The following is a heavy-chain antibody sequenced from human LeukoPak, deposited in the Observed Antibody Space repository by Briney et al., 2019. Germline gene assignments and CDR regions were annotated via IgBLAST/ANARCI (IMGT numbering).Heavy chain of an antibody. CDR1: GDSMRSNY. CDR3: ARVADSWSGYPFDY. V-gene: IGHV4-59*01. J-gene: IGHJ4*02. CDR2: IYYSGST. Sequence: SETLSLTCSVSGDSMRSNYWSWIRQPPGKGLEWIGYIYYSGSTNYNPSLKSRVTISLDTSRNQFLLKLSSVTAADTAVYYCARVADSWSGYPFDYWGQGTLVTVSS. D-gene: IGHD3-3*01.